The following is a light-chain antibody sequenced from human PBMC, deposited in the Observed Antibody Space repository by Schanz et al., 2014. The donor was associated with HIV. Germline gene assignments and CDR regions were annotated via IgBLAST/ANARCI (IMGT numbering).Light chain of an antibody. V-gene: IGKV3-15*01. CDR2: GAS. J-gene: IGKJ3*01. Sequence: EIVMTQSPATLSVSPGERVTLSCRASQTVSSSLAWYQQSRGQAPRLLIYGASTRATDVPARFSGSGSGTDFSLTISGLEPEDFAVYYCQHYDGLPTFGPGTKLEIK. CDR3: QHYDGLPT. CDR1: QTVSSS.